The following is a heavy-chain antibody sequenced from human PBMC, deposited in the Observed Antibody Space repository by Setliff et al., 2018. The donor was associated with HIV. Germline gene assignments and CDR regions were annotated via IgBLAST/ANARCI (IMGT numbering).Heavy chain of an antibody. Sequence: SETLSLTCTVSGGSISSGRYYWNWIRQPAGKGLEWIGRIYTSGGNNYNPSLKSRVTISVDTYKNQFSLKLSSVTAADTAVYYCAREDYYYYGMDVWGQGTTVTVSS. CDR1: GGSISSGRYY. V-gene: IGHV4-61*02. J-gene: IGHJ6*02. CDR2: IYTSGGN. CDR3: AREDYYYYGMDV.